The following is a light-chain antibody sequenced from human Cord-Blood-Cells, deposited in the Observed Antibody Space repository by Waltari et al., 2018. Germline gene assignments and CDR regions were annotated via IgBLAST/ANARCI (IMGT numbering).Light chain of an antibody. CDR3: QVWDSSSDHVV. CDR2: DDS. Sequence: SYVLTPPPSVSVAPGPTARITCGGNTIGSKRVHWYQQKPGQAPGLVVYDDSDRPSGIPERFSGSNSGNTATLTISRVEAGDEADYYCQVWDSSSDHVVFGGGTKLTVL. CDR1: TIGSKR. V-gene: IGLV3-21*02. J-gene: IGLJ2*01.